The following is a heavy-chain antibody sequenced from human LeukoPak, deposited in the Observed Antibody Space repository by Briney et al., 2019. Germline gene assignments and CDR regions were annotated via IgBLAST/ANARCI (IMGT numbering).Heavy chain of an antibody. V-gene: IGHV3-48*01. Sequence: GGSLRLSCAASGFTFCSYSMKWVRQAPGKGPEWVSYISSSSSTIYYADSVKGRFTISRDNAKNSLYLQMNSLRAEDTAVYYCARRYNWNFDYWGQGTLVTVSS. CDR2: ISSSSSTI. CDR3: ARRYNWNFDY. CDR1: GFTFCSYS. D-gene: IGHD1-20*01. J-gene: IGHJ4*02.